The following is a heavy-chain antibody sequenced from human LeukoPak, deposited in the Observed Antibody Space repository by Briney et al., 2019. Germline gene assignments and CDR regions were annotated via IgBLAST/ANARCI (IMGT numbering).Heavy chain of an antibody. V-gene: IGHV3-9*01. D-gene: IGHD4-17*01. CDR2: ISWNSGSI. CDR3: AKDSYYGDNFDY. Sequence: GGSLRLSCAASGFTFDDYAMHWVRQAPGKGLEWVSGISWNSGSIGYADSVKGRFTISRDNAKNSLYLQMNSLRAEDTALYYCAKDSYYGDNFDYWGQGTLVTVSS. J-gene: IGHJ4*02. CDR1: GFTFDDYA.